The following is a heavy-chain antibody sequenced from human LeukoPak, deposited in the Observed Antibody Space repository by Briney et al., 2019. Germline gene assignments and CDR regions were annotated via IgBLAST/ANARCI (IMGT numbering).Heavy chain of an antibody. V-gene: IGHV1-24*01. CDR3: AADRTFSGRYPLDY. CDR1: GYTLSELS. Sequence: ASVKVSCKVSGYTLSELSIHWVRQAPGKGPEWMGSFDPEDDETFYAQNFQGRVTMTGDTSTDTAYMALSSLRSEDTAVYYCAADRTFSGRYPLDYWGQGTLVTVSS. D-gene: IGHD1-26*01. CDR2: FDPEDDET. J-gene: IGHJ4*02.